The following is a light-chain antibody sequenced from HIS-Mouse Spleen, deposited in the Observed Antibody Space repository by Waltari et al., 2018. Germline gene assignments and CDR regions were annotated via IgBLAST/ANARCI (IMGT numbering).Light chain of an antibody. Sequence: EIVLTQSPATLSLSPGERATLSSRASQSVSSDLAWYKQKPGQAPRLLIYDASNRATGSPARLRGSGSGTDFTLTISSLEPEDFAVYYCQQRSNWPPYTFGQGTKLEIK. CDR1: QSVSSD. CDR3: QQRSNWPPYT. V-gene: IGKV3-11*01. J-gene: IGKJ2*01. CDR2: DAS.